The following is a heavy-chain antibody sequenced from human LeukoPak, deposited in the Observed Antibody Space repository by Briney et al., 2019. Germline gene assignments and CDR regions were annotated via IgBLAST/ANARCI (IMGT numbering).Heavy chain of an antibody. J-gene: IGHJ4*02. CDR3: TRRGDGDYGDY. Sequence: GGSLKLSCAASGFTFSGSAMHWVRQASGKGLEWVGRIKSKANNYATAYAASVKGRFTISRDDSENTAFLQMNGLKTEDTAVYYCTRRGDGDYGDYWGQGTLVTVSS. D-gene: IGHD4-17*01. CDR1: GFTFSGSA. V-gene: IGHV3-73*01. CDR2: IKSKANNYAT.